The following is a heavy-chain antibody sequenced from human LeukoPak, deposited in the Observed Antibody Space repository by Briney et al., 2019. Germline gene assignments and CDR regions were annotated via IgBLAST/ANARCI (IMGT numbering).Heavy chain of an antibody. V-gene: IGHV3-48*04. Sequence: GGSLRLSCAASGFTFSSYGMSWVRQAPGKGLEWVSYISSSGSTIYYADSVKGRFTISRDNAKNSLYLQMNSLRAEDTAVYYCARGSDYDFWSGFDYWGQGTLVTVSS. D-gene: IGHD3-3*01. J-gene: IGHJ4*02. CDR2: ISSSGSTI. CDR1: GFTFSSYG. CDR3: ARGSDYDFWSGFDY.